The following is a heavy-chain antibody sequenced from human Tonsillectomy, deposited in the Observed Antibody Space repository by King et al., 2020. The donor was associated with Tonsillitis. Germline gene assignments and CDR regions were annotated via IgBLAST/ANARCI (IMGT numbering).Heavy chain of an antibody. CDR3: ARSVSGSFDY. V-gene: IGHV4-39*01. CDR1: GGSISSSEHY. D-gene: IGHD1-26*01. Sequence: QLQESGPGVVKPSETLSLTCTVSGGSISSSEHYWAWIRQPPGKGLEWIGYMYYSGTIFYNPSLKSRITISGGTSENRFSLKLGSVTAADTAVYFCARSVSGSFDYWGQGALVTVSS. J-gene: IGHJ4*02. CDR2: MYYSGTI.